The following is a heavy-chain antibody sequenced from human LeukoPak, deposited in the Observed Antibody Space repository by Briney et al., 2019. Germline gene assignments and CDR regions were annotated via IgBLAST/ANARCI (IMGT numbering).Heavy chain of an antibody. CDR1: GFTFGDHA. Sequence: GGSLRLSCTASGFTFGDHAMSWVRQAPGKGLEWVGFIRSKAYGGTTEYAASVKDRFTISRDDSKSIAYLQMNSLKTEDTAVYSCTRGPIYLWLYHGMDVWGQGTTVIVSS. D-gene: IGHD5-18*01. V-gene: IGHV3-49*04. J-gene: IGHJ6*02. CDR3: TRGPIYLWLYHGMDV. CDR2: IRSKAYGGTT.